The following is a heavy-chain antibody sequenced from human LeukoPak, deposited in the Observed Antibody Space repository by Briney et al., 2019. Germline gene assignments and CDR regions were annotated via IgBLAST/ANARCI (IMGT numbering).Heavy chain of an antibody. V-gene: IGHV3-7*01. CDR1: GFTFSNYW. Sequence: PGGSLILSCAASGFTFSNYWMTWVRQAPGKGLEWVAHINQDGSEEHYMDSVKARFTISRDNAKNSLSLQMNSLRAEDTAVYYCVRDGAVSGYDLLDYWGQGTLVTVSS. CDR2: INQDGSEE. D-gene: IGHD5-12*01. CDR3: VRDGAVSGYDLLDY. J-gene: IGHJ4*02.